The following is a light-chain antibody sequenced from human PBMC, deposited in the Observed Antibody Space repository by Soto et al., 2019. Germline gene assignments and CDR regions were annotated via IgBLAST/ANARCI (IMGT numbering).Light chain of an antibody. Sequence: DIVMTQSPLSLPVTPGEPASISCRSSQSLLHRNGYNFLSWYLQKPGQSPQLLIYLGSTRASGVPDRFSGSGSGTDFTLKISRVEAEDIGVYYCMQGLQTPWTFGQVTKVEIK. V-gene: IGKV2-28*01. CDR3: MQGLQTPWT. J-gene: IGKJ1*01. CDR2: LGS. CDR1: QSLLHRNGYNF.